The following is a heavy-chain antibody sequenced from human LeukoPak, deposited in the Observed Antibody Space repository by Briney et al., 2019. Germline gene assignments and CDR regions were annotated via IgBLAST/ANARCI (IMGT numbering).Heavy chain of an antibody. CDR2: ISGSGGST. J-gene: IGHJ5*02. V-gene: IGHV3-23*01. Sequence: GGSLRLSCAASGFTFSSYAMSWVRQAPGKGLEWVSAISGSGGSTYYADSVKGRFTISRDNSKNTLYLQMNSLRAEDTAVYYCAKALALFYDILTGYDEPWGQGTLVTVSS. CDR3: AKALALFYDILTGYDEP. D-gene: IGHD3-9*01. CDR1: GFTFSSYA.